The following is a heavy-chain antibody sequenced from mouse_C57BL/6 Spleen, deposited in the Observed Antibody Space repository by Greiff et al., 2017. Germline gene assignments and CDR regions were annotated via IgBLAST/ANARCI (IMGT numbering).Heavy chain of an antibody. D-gene: IGHD1-1*01. J-gene: IGHJ1*03. CDR3: AIYYGSSDWDFDV. CDR2: IDPSDSYT. Sequence: VQLQQPGAELVMPGASVKLSCKASGYTFTSYWMHWVKQRPGQGLEWIGEIDPSDSYTNYNQKFKGKSTLTVDKSSSTAYMQLSSLTSEDSAVYYCAIYYGSSDWDFDVWGTGTTVTVSS. CDR1: GYTFTSYW. V-gene: IGHV1-69*01.